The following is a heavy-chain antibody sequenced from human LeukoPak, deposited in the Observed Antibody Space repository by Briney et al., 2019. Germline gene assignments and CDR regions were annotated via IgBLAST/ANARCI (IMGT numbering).Heavy chain of an antibody. V-gene: IGHV3-23*01. Sequence: GGSLRLSCAASGFTFSSYAMSWVRQAPGKGLEWVSAISGSGGSTYYADSVKGRLTISRDNSKNTLYLQMNSLRAEDTAVYYCAKTEIRFLEWLSFDYWGQGTLVTVSS. J-gene: IGHJ4*02. CDR1: GFTFSSYA. CDR2: ISGSGGST. CDR3: AKTEIRFLEWLSFDY. D-gene: IGHD3-3*01.